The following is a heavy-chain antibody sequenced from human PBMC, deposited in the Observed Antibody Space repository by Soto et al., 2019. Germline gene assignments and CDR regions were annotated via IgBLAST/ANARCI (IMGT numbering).Heavy chain of an antibody. V-gene: IGHV4-39*01. CDR1: GGSINVNTYY. CDR2: VYYSWST. CDR3: ARLGAIGYCSGDTCYSGALDI. J-gene: IGHJ3*02. Sequence: PSETLSLTCFVSGGSINVNTYYLGWIRQAPGKGLKWIGHVYYSWSTNYNPTLKSRVPISIDTSKNQFSLKLSSVTAPDTAVYYRARLGAIGYCSGDTCYSGALDIWGQWTMVTV. D-gene: IGHD2-15*01.